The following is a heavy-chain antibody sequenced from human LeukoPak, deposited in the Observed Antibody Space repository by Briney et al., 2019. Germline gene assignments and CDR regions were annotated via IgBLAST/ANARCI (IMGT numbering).Heavy chain of an antibody. J-gene: IGHJ4*02. CDR2: IYYSGGP. CDR1: GGSFTSSSYY. D-gene: IGHD5-18*01. Sequence: PSETLSLTCTVSGGSFTSSSYYWGWIRQPPGKGLEWIGTIYYSGGPYYHPSLKSRLSISIDTSKNQFSLKLNSVTAADTAVYYCARHSYSHGYGDYWGQGTLVTVSS. V-gene: IGHV4-39*01. CDR3: ARHSYSHGYGDY.